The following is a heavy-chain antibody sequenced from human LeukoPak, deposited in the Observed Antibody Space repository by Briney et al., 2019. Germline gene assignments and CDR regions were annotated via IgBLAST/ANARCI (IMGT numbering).Heavy chain of an antibody. J-gene: IGHJ4*02. Sequence: QPGGSLRLSCAASGFTFSDYAMSWVRQAPGKGLECVSTITGSGGNTYDADSVKGRFTITRDNSKNTLYLQMNSLRADDTAVYYCAKREGRYFSGWAFDYWGQGTLVTVSS. CDR3: AKREGRYFSGWAFDY. CDR2: ITGSGGNT. CDR1: GFTFSDYA. D-gene: IGHD6-19*01. V-gene: IGHV3-23*01.